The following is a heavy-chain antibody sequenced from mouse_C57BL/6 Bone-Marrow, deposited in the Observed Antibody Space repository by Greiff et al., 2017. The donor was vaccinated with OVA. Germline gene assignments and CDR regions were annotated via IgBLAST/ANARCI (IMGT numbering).Heavy chain of an antibody. J-gene: IGHJ2*01. CDR3: AIVHHWFDY. Sequence: QVQLQQPGAELVKPGASVKVSCTASGYTFTSYWLHWVKQRPGQGLEWIGRIHPSDSDTNYNQQFKGTATLTVDKSSSKAYMQLSSLTSEDSAVYYCAIVHHWFDYWGQGTTLTVSS. CDR1: GYTFTSYW. CDR2: IHPSDSDT. D-gene: IGHD1-2*01. V-gene: IGHV1-74*01.